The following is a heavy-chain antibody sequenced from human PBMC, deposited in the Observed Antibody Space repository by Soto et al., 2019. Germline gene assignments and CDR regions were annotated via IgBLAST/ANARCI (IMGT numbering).Heavy chain of an antibody. J-gene: IGHJ4*02. CDR2: IYSTGTT. D-gene: IGHD3-10*01. CDR3: AKDGRGSGSHYNSFGY. V-gene: IGHV3-53*01. CDR1: GFSVGNNY. Sequence: PGSSLRLSCAAAGFSVGNNYMSWVRQAPGKGLEWVSLIYSTGTTKYADSVKGRFTVSRDNAKNTLYLQMNSLRAEDTAVYYCAKDGRGSGSHYNSFGYWGQGTLVTAS.